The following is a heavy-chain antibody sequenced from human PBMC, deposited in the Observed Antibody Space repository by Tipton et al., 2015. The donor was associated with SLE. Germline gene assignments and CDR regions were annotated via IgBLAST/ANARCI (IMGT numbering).Heavy chain of an antibody. CDR1: GGSVSSGSYY. CDR3: ASSVDTAMATGY. J-gene: IGHJ4*02. Sequence: TLSLTCTVSGGSVSSGSYYWSWIRQPPGKGLEWIGYIYYSGSTNYNPSLKSRVTISVDTSKNQFSLKLSSVTAADTAVYYCASSVDTAMATGYWGQGTLVTVSS. CDR2: IYYSGST. V-gene: IGHV4-61*01. D-gene: IGHD5-18*01.